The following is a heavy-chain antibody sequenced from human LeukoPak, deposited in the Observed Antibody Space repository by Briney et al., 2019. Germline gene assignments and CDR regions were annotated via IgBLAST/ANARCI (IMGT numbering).Heavy chain of an antibody. CDR1: GGSFSGYY. Sequence: SETLSLTCAVYGGSFSGYYWSWIRQPPGKGLEWIGSIYYSGSTYYNPSLKSRVTISVDTSKNQFSLKLSSVTAADTAVYYCARQVGPLGYCSSTSCYYYGMDVWGQGTTVTVPS. CDR2: IYYSGST. D-gene: IGHD2-2*01. CDR3: ARQVGPLGYCSSTSCYYYGMDV. V-gene: IGHV4-34*01. J-gene: IGHJ6*02.